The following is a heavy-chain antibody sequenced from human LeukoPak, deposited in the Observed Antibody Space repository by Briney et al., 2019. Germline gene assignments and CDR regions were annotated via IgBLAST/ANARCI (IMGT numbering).Heavy chain of an antibody. D-gene: IGHD6-19*01. CDR3: AKLIAVAAGDFDY. Sequence: GGSLRLSCAASGFTFSSYGMHWVRQAPGKGLEWVAVISYDGSNKYYADSVKGRFTISRDNSKNTLYLQMNSLRAEDTAVYYCAKLIAVAAGDFDYWGQGTLVTVSS. CDR2: ISYDGSNK. CDR1: GFTFSSYG. J-gene: IGHJ4*02. V-gene: IGHV3-30*18.